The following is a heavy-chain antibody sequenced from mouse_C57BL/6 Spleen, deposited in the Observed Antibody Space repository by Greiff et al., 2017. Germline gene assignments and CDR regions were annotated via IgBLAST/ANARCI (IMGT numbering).Heavy chain of an antibody. D-gene: IGHD1-1*01. V-gene: IGHV1-85*01. CDR1: GYTFTSYD. J-gene: IGHJ1*03. CDR3: ARTDYGSSFCWYFDV. Sequence: VQLQESGPELVKPGASVKLSCKASGYTFTSYDINWVKQRPGQGLEWIGWIYPRDGSTKYNEKFKGKATLTVDTSSSTAYMELHSLTSEDSAVYFCARTDYGSSFCWYFDVWGTGTTVTVSS. CDR2: IYPRDGST.